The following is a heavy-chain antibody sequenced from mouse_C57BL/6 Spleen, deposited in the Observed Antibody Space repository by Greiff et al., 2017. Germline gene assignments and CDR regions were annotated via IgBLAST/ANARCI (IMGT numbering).Heavy chain of an antibody. CDR3: ARGPYSNPWFAY. D-gene: IGHD2-5*01. V-gene: IGHV5-17*01. CDR2: ISSGSSTI. CDR1: GFTFSDYG. J-gene: IGHJ3*01. Sequence: EVHLVESGGGLVKPGGSLKLSCAASGFTFSDYGMHWVRQAPEKGLEWVAYISSGSSTIYYADTVKGRFTISRDKAKNTLFLQMTSLRSEDTAMYYCARGPYSNPWFAYWGQGTLVTVSA.